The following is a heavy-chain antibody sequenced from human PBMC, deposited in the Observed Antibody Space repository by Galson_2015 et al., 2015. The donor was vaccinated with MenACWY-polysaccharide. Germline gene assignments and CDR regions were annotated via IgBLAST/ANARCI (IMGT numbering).Heavy chain of an antibody. V-gene: IGHV4-4*07. D-gene: IGHD1-1*01. J-gene: IGHJ2*01. CDR1: HGSVSSSY. Sequence: SEPLSVTCAVSHGSVSSSYWRWIRQSADKGLEYLGRIHATGSTAYNPSFRSRVVMSVDLPRNQLSLRLVSVTPSDTAIYYCARRSLDNWYFDLCGRGTLVIVSS. CDR2: IHATGST. CDR3: ARRSLDNWYFDL.